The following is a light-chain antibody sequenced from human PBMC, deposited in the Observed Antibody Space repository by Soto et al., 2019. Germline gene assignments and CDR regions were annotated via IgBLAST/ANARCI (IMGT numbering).Light chain of an antibody. CDR1: SSDVGGYNY. Sequence: QSDLTQPPSASGSPGQSVTISCTGTSSDVGGYNYVSWYQQHPGKAPQLRIYEVSKRPSGVPDRFSGSKSGNTASLTVAGLQAEDEADYYCSSYAGSNNYVVFGGGTKLTVL. V-gene: IGLV2-8*01. CDR2: EVS. CDR3: SSYAGSNNYVV. J-gene: IGLJ2*01.